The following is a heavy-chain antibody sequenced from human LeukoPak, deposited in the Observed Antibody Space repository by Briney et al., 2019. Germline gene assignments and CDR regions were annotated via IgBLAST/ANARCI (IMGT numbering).Heavy chain of an antibody. J-gene: IGHJ4*02. D-gene: IGHD6-25*01. Sequence: GASVKLSCKSSGYMFTSHGIHWLRQAPGQGLEWMGWISAQNGNTNYVQHLLGRVTMTRDTSATTAYMELRSLKSDDTAVYYCARESNGGYGFDYWGQGTKVTVAS. CDR1: GYMFTSHG. CDR2: ISAQNGNT. V-gene: IGHV1-18*01. CDR3: ARESNGGYGFDY.